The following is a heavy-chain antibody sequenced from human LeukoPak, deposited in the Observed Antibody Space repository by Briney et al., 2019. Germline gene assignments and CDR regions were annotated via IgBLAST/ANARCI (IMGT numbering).Heavy chain of an antibody. V-gene: IGHV4-39*01. Sequence: PSETLSLTCTVSGGSISSSSYYWGWIRQPPGKGLEWIGSIYYSGSTYYNPSLKSRVTISVDTSKNQFSLKLSSVTAADTAVYYCARRGYYDFWSHHDWGQGTLVTVSS. CDR3: ARRGYYDFWSHHD. CDR2: IYYSGST. J-gene: IGHJ4*02. D-gene: IGHD3-3*01. CDR1: GGSISSSSYY.